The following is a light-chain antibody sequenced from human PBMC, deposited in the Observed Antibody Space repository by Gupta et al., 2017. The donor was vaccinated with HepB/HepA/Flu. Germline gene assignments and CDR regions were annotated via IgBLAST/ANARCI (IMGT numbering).Light chain of an antibody. CDR2: GAS. J-gene: IGKJ5*01. Sequence: EIVLTQSPGTLSLSPGERATLSCRASQSVSSRYLAWYQQKPGQAPRLLLYGASSRATGVPDRFSGSGSGTDFTLTSSRLEPEDFGVYYCQQYGGSPLFGQGTRLEIK. CDR3: QQYGGSPL. V-gene: IGKV3-20*01. CDR1: QSVSSRY.